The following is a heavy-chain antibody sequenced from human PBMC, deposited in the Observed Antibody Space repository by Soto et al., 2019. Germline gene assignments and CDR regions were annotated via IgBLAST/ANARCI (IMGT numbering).Heavy chain of an antibody. CDR1: GGSVSSSSYY. V-gene: IGHV4-39*07. CDR2: IYYGGST. CDR3: ARESFYDSGGFHGFDY. Sequence: SETLSLTCTVSGGSVSSSSYYWGWIRQPPGKGLEWIGSIYYGGSTYYNPSLKSRVTLSIDTSKNQLSLKLSSVTAADTAVYYCARESFYDSGGFHGFDYWGQGTLVTVSS. J-gene: IGHJ4*02. D-gene: IGHD3-22*01.